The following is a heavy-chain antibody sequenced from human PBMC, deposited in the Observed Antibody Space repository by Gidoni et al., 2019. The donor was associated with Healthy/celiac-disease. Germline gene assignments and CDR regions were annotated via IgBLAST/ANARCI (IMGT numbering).Heavy chain of an antibody. J-gene: IGHJ4*02. CDR1: GFTFSSYG. CDR3: ARVGRGGALYYFDY. CDR2: IWYDGSNK. V-gene: IGHV3-33*01. Sequence: QVQLVESGGGVVQPGRSLRLSCAASGFTFSSYGMHWVRQAPGKGLEWVAVIWYDGSNKYYADSVKGRFTISRDNSKNTLYLQMNSLRAEDTAVYYCARVGRGGALYYFDYWGQGTLVTVSS. D-gene: IGHD1-26*01.